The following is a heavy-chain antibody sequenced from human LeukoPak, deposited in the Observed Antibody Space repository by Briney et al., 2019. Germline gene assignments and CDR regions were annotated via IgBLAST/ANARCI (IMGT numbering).Heavy chain of an antibody. D-gene: IGHD5-18*01. J-gene: IGHJ6*02. Sequence: GGSLRLSCAASGFTFSSYGMHWVRQAPGKGLEWVAVIWYDGSNKYYADSVKGRFTISRDNSKNTLYLQMNSLRAEGTAVYYCARDKGYSYGNYYYGMDVWGQGTTVTVSS. CDR3: ARDKGYSYGNYYYGMDV. CDR2: IWYDGSNK. V-gene: IGHV3-33*01. CDR1: GFTFSSYG.